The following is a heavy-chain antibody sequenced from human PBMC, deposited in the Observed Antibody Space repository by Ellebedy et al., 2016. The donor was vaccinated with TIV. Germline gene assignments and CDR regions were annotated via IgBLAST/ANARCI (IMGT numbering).Heavy chain of an antibody. Sequence: MPSETLSLTCTVSGASISSSSYYWGWLRPPPGKGLEWIGRISYSGSTYYNPSLKRRVTISVVTSKNQFSLKLSSVTAADTAVYYCARRVLPGAFDIWGQGTMVTVSS. CDR2: ISYSGST. V-gene: IGHV4-39*01. CDR1: GASISSSSYY. D-gene: IGHD2-2*01. CDR3: ARRVLPGAFDI. J-gene: IGHJ3*02.